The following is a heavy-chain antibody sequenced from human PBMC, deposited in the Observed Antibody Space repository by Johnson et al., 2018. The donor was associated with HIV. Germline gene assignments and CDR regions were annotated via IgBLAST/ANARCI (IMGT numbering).Heavy chain of an antibody. CDR3: ARAIGDGYPGMKAFDI. D-gene: IGHD5-24*01. V-gene: IGHV3-30*14. CDR1: GFTFSSYA. Sequence: QVQLVESGGGVVQPGRSLRLSCEASGFTFSSYAMHWVRQAPGKGLEWVAVISYDGSNKYYADSVKGRFTISRDNSKNTLYLQMNSLRAGDTAVYYCARAIGDGYPGMKAFDIWGQGTMVSVSS. CDR2: ISYDGSNK. J-gene: IGHJ3*02.